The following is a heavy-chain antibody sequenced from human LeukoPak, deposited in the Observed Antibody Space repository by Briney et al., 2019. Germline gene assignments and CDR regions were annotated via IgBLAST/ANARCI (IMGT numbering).Heavy chain of an antibody. V-gene: IGHV3-7*01. CDR1: GFTFSSYW. CDR3: SRRVQVNYVGLFGEDNHYYYMDA. Sequence: GGSLRLSCAASGFTFSSYWMSWVRQAPGKGLEWVANIKQDGSEKYYVDSVKGRFTISRDNAKNSLYLQMNSLRAEDTAVYYCSRRVQVNYVGLFGEDNHYYYMDAWAKGTTVIVS. J-gene: IGHJ6*03. CDR2: IKQDGSEK. D-gene: IGHD3-10*01.